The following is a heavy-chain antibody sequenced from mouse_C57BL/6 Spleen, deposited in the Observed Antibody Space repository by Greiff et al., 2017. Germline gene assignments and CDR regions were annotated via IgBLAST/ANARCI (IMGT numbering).Heavy chain of an antibody. J-gene: IGHJ3*01. CDR1: GYAFSSYW. CDR2: IYPGDGDT. V-gene: IGHV1-80*01. Sequence: QVQLQQSGAELVKPGASVKISCKASGYAFSSYWMNWVKQRPGKGLEWIGQIYPGDGDTNYNGKFKGKATLTADKSSSTAYMQLSSLTSEDSAVYFCARYECIYYGNSAWFAYWGQGTLVTVSA. D-gene: IGHD2-1*01. CDR3: ARYECIYYGNSAWFAY.